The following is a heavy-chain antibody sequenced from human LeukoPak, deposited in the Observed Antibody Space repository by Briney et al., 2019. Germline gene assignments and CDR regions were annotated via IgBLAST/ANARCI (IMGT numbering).Heavy chain of an antibody. CDR2: ISSSSSYI. V-gene: IGHV3-21*01. CDR1: GFTFSSYA. J-gene: IGHJ4*02. CDR3: AISEAAAGRYY. Sequence: SGGSLRLSCAASGFTFSSYAMNWVRQAPGKGLEWVSSISSSSSYIYYADSVKGRFTISRDNAKNSLYLQMNSLRAEDTAVYYCAISEAAAGRYYWGRGTLVTVSS. D-gene: IGHD6-13*01.